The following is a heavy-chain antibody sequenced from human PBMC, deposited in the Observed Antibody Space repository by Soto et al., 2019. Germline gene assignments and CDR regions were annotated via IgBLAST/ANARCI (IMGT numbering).Heavy chain of an antibody. Sequence: QVQLVQSGAEVKKPGSSVKVSCKASGGTFISYRINWVRQAPGQGLEWMGEVIPTFGTTTYAQKFQGRVNINADKSTSTAYMELSSLRSADTAVYYCARGVAIITGYGMDVWGQGTAVTVSS. CDR2: VIPTFGTT. CDR1: GGTFISYR. CDR3: ARGVAIITGYGMDV. V-gene: IGHV1-69*06. D-gene: IGHD3-22*01. J-gene: IGHJ6*02.